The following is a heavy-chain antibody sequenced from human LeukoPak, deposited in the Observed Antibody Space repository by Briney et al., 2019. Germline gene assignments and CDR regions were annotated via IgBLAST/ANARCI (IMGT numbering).Heavy chain of an antibody. D-gene: IGHD6-13*01. V-gene: IGHV3-30*18. CDR3: AKASEYSSSWYNFGFLEYYFDY. CDR2: ISYDGSNK. CDR1: GFTFSSYG. Sequence: GGSLRLSCAASGFTFSSYGMHWVRQAPGKGLEWVAVISYDGSNKYYADSVKGRFTISRDNSKNTLYLQMNSLRAEDTAVYYCAKASEYSSSWYNFGFLEYYFDYWGQGTLVTVSS. J-gene: IGHJ4*02.